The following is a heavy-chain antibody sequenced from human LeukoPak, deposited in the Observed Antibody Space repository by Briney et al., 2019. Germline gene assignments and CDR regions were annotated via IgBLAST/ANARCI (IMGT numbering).Heavy chain of an antibody. V-gene: IGHV1-18*01. D-gene: IGHD3-3*01. CDR3: ARDTATILGVVTNNNWFDP. J-gene: IGHJ5*02. Sequence: GSSVKVSCKAYGYTFNSYGISWVRQAPGQGLEWMGWISAYNGNTNYAQKLQGRVTMTTDTSTSTAYMELRSLRSDDTAVYYCARDTATILGVVTNNNWFDPWGQGTLVTVSS. CDR2: ISAYNGNT. CDR1: GYTFNSYG.